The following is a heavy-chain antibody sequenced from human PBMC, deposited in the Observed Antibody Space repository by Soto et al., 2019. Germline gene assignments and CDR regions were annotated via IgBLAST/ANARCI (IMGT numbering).Heavy chain of an antibody. CDR3: ARGPGYCTSTICYKVCFDL. Sequence: LPETLSLTCTLSGASITSTTYYWAWIRQPPGRGLEWVGSIYYSGKTNYNPSLKNRVTISVDTSKNQFSLQLTSVTAADTAVYYCARGPGYCTSTICYKVCFDLWGQGTTVTV. D-gene: IGHD2-2*01. CDR2: IYYSGKT. J-gene: IGHJ6*02. V-gene: IGHV4-39*07. CDR1: GASITSTTYY.